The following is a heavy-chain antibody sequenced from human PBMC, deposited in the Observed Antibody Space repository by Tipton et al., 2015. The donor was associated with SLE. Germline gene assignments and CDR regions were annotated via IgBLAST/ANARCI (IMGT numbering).Heavy chain of an antibody. D-gene: IGHD3-22*01. J-gene: IGHJ4*02. CDR1: SGSVSSGAYY. V-gene: IGHV4-31*03. CDR3: ARYFYDSSGVCLFDF. Sequence: LRLSCTVSSGSVSSGAYYWSWIRQHPGKGLEWIGYVFSSGTTYYNPSLKGRLSLSLDTSQNQLSLKLSSVTSADTAVYYCARYFYDSSGVCLFDFWGQGTLVTFSS. CDR2: VFSSGTT.